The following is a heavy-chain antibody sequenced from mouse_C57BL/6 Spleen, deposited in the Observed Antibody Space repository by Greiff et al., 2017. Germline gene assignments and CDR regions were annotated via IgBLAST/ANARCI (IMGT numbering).Heavy chain of an antibody. D-gene: IGHD1-1*01. V-gene: IGHV2-6*03. CDR3: ARASSSYDAMDY. CDR1: GFSLTSSG. J-gene: IGHJ4*01. CDR2: IWSDGST. Sequence: QVQLKESGPGLVAPSQSLSITCTVSGFSLTSSGVHWVRQPPGKGLEWLVVIWSDGSTTYNSALKSRLSISKDNSKSQVFLKMNSLQTDDTAMYYCARASSSYDAMDYWGQGTSVTVSS.